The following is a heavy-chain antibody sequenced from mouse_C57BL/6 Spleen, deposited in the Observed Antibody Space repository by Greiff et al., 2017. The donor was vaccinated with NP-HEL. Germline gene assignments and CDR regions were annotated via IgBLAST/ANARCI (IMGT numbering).Heavy chain of an antibody. Sequence: EVKLVESGGGLVKPGGSLKLSCAASGFTFSSYAMSWVRQTPEKRLEWVATISDGGSYTYYPDNVKGRFTISRDNAKNNLYLQMSHLKSEDTAMYYCSRGYYYGSSSPFAYWGQGTLATVSA. CDR1: GFTFSSYA. CDR2: ISDGGSYT. J-gene: IGHJ3*01. CDR3: SRGYYYGSSSPFAY. D-gene: IGHD1-1*01. V-gene: IGHV5-4*03.